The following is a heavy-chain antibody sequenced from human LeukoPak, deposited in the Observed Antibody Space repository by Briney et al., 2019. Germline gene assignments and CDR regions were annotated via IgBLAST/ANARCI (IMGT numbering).Heavy chain of an antibody. J-gene: IGHJ4*02. V-gene: IGHV1-18*01. Sequence: ASVKVSCKTSGYTFTSYGISWVRQAPGQGLEWMAWISTYSGTTYYAQNLQGRVTVTTDTSTSTAYMELRSLRSEDTAVYYCATSEGPSPYDFSGVRWGQGTLVTVSS. CDR2: ISTYSGTT. CDR1: GYTFTSYG. D-gene: IGHD3-3*01. CDR3: ATSEGPSPYDFSGVR.